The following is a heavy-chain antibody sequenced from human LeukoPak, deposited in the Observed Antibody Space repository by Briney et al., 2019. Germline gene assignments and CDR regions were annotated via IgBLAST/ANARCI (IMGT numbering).Heavy chain of an antibody. V-gene: IGHV3-21*01. D-gene: IGHD6-19*01. CDR2: ISSSSSYI. Sequence: MTGGSLRLSCAASGFTFSSYAMNWVRQAPGKGLEWVSSISSSSSYIYYADSVKGRFTISRDNAKNSLYLQMSSLRAEDTAVYYCARSIAVAGKSDYWGQGTLVTVSS. CDR1: GFTFSSYA. J-gene: IGHJ4*02. CDR3: ARSIAVAGKSDY.